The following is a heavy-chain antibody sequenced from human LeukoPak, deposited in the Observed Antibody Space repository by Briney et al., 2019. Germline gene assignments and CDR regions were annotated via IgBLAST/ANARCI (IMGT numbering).Heavy chain of an antibody. J-gene: IGHJ4*02. D-gene: IGHD3-22*01. V-gene: IGHV4-59*08. CDR3: ARHDSSGYPDY. Sequence: SETLSLTCTVSGGSISSYYWSWIRQPPGKGLEWIGYIYYSGSTYYNPSLKSRVTISVDTSKNQFSLKLSSVTAADTAVYYCARHDSSGYPDYWGQGTLVTVSS. CDR1: GGSISSYY. CDR2: IYYSGST.